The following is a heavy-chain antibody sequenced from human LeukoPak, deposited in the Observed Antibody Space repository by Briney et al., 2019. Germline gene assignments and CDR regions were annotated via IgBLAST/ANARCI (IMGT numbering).Heavy chain of an antibody. CDR1: GYSISSGYQ. Sequence: SDTLSLTCVVSGYSISSGYQWAWIRQPPGKGLEWIGSIFHTGSAHYNPSLKSRVTISVDTSNNQFSLRLDSVTAADTAVYHCARDPRWLTPDCTSISCYGNYFDPWGQGTLVTVSS. J-gene: IGHJ5*02. CDR2: IFHTGSA. V-gene: IGHV4-38-2*02. CDR3: ARDPRWLTPDCTSISCYGNYFDP. D-gene: IGHD2-2*01.